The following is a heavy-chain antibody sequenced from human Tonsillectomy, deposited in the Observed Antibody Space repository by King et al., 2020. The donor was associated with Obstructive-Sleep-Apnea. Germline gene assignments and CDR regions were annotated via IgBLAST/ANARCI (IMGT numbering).Heavy chain of an antibody. CDR3: ARMEGSGTFDY. D-gene: IGHD3-10*01. CDR1: GGSISSYY. Sequence: VQLQESGPGLVKPSETLSLTCTVSGGSISSYYWSWIRQPPGKGLEWIGYIYYSGSTNYNPSLKSRVTISVDTSKNQFSLKLSSVTAADTAVYYCARMEGSGTFDYWGQGTLVTVSS. V-gene: IGHV4-59*01. J-gene: IGHJ4*02. CDR2: IYYSGST.